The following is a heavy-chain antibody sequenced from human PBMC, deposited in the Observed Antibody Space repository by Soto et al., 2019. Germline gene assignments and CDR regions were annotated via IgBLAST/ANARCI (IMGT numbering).Heavy chain of an antibody. D-gene: IGHD6-13*01. CDR3: ARAIPPPGKQQLVLGKNWFDP. J-gene: IGHJ5*02. CDR1: GDSVSSNSAA. CDR2: TYYRSKWYN. V-gene: IGHV6-1*01. Sequence: PSQTLSLTCAISGDSVSSNSAAWNWIRQSPSRGLEWLGRTYYRSKWYNDNAVSVKSRITINPGTSKKKISLQLNSVTPEDTAVYYFARAIPPPGKQQLVLGKNWFDPWGQGTLVTVSS.